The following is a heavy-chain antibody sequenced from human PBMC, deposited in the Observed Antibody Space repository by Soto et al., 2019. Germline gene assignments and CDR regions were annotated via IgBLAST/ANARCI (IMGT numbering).Heavy chain of an antibody. D-gene: IGHD6-19*01. CDR1: GFTFSSYV. Sequence: PGGSLRLSCAASGFTFSSYVMHWVRQAPGKGLEWVAIIWYDGINKYYTDSVKGRFTISRDDSKNTLYLQMNSLRADDTAVYYCARDSSAYDWNSSGWYPAGFDPWGQGTMVTVSS. V-gene: IGHV3-33*01. J-gene: IGHJ5*02. CDR3: ARDSSAYDWNSSGWYPAGFDP. CDR2: IWYDGINK.